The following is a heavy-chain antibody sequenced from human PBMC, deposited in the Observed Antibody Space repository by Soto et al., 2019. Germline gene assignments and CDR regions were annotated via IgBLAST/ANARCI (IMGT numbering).Heavy chain of an antibody. Sequence: SETLSLTCAVYGGSFSGYYWSWIRQPPGKGLEWIGEFNHSGSTNYNPSLKSRVTISVDTSKNQFSLKLSSVTAADTAVYYCARVLGYCSSTSCYYYYYYMDVWGKGTTVTVSS. V-gene: IGHV4-34*01. CDR1: GGSFSGYY. D-gene: IGHD2-2*01. CDR2: FNHSGST. J-gene: IGHJ6*03. CDR3: ARVLGYCSSTSCYYYYYYMDV.